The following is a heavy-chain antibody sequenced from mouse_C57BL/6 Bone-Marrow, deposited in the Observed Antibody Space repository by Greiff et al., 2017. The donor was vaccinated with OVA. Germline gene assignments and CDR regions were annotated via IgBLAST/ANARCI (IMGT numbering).Heavy chain of an antibody. CDR3: ADYSDYYAMDD. CDR2: IHPNSGST. V-gene: IGHV1-64*01. Sequence: QVQLQQPGAELVKPGASVKLSCKASGYTFTSYWMHWVKQRPGQGLEWIGMIHPNSGSTNYNEKFKSKATLTVDKSSSTAYMQLSSLTSEDSAVDYCADYSDYYAMDDWGKGTSVTVSS. J-gene: IGHJ4*01. CDR1: GYTFTSYW. D-gene: IGHD2-12*01.